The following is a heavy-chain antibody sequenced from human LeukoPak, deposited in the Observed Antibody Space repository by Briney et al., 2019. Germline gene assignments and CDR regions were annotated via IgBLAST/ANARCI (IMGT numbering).Heavy chain of an antibody. CDR3: AREEVLNWFDP. CDR1: GYTFTSYG. CDR2: ISAYNGNT. D-gene: IGHD5/OR15-5a*01. Sequence: GASVKVSCKASGYTFTSYGISWVRQAPGHGLEWMGWISAYNGNTNYAQKLQGRVTMTTDTSTSTAYMGMRSLRSYDTAVYYCAREEVLNWFDPWGQGTLVTVSS. J-gene: IGHJ5*02. V-gene: IGHV1-18*01.